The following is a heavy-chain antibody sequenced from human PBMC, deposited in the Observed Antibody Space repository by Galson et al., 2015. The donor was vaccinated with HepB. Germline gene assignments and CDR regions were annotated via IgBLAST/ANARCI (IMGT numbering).Heavy chain of an antibody. CDR2: IYHTGLT. D-gene: IGHD3/OR15-3a*01. CDR1: GHSISSAYY. J-gene: IGHJ6*02. Sequence: TLSLTCAVSGHSISSAYYWVWIRQPPGKGLEWIGSIYHTGLTYYSPSVRGRVIVSLDTSKNQFSLNLRSVTAADTALYYCARGGDFWTGYNYYYGMDVWGQGTTVTVSS. CDR3: ARGGDFWTGYNYYYGMDV. V-gene: IGHV4-38-2*01.